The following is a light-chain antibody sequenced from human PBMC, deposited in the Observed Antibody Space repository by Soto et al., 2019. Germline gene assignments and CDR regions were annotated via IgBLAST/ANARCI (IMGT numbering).Light chain of an antibody. CDR2: KTS. CDR3: QQYNTYSEYT. CDR1: QNINYW. V-gene: IGKV1-5*03. Sequence: DIQMTQSPSTLPASVGDRVTITCRASQNINYWLAWYQQKPGKAPKLLIFKTSNLESGVPSRFSGSGSGTDYPPTISSLQPDDFATYYCQQYNTYSEYTFGQGTKVEIK. J-gene: IGKJ2*01.